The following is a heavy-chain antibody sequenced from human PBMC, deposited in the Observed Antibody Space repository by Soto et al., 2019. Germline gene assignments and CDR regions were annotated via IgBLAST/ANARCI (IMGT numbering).Heavy chain of an antibody. CDR3: AKDPGLGWSTWPYYFDY. D-gene: IGHD6-19*01. CDR1: GFTFSSYA. V-gene: IGHV3-23*01. CDR2: ISGSGGST. Sequence: PGGSLRLSCAASGFTFSSYAMSWVRQAPGKGLEWVSAISGSGGSTYYADSVKGRFTISRDNSKNTLYLQMNSLRAEDTAVYYCAKDPGLGWSTWPYYFDYWGQGTLVTVSS. J-gene: IGHJ4*02.